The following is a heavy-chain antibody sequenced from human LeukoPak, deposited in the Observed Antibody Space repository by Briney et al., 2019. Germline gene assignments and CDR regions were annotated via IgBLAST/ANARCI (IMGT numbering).Heavy chain of an antibody. D-gene: IGHD6-13*01. CDR2: VNPNSGAT. CDR1: GYTFTGFY. J-gene: IGHJ4*02. Sequence: EASVNVSCKASGYTFTGFYIHWVRQAPGQGLEWMGWVNPNSGATNYAQKFQGRVTMTRDTSINTAYMGLSRLRSDDTAVFYCTRRTGGFSSSPYDYWGQGTLVTVSS. CDR3: TRRTGGFSSSPYDY. V-gene: IGHV1-2*02.